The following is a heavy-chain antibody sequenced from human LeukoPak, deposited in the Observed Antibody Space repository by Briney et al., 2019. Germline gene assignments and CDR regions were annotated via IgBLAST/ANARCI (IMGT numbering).Heavy chain of an antibody. CDR2: IWDDGSNK. Sequence: GRSLRLSCAASGFTFSSYGMHWVRQAPGKGLEWVAIIWDDGSNKYYADSVKGRFTISRDNPKNTLYLQMNSLRAEDTALYYCAKGGREALSGYFDYWGQGTLVTVSS. V-gene: IGHV3-33*06. D-gene: IGHD3-10*01. CDR1: GFTFSSYG. J-gene: IGHJ4*02. CDR3: AKGGREALSGYFDY.